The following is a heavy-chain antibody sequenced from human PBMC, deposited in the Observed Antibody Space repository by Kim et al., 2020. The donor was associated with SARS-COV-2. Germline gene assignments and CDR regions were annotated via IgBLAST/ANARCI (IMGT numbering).Heavy chain of an antibody. D-gene: IGHD3-9*01. V-gene: IGHV3-64D*06. CDR2: ISSNGGST. CDR1: GFTFSSYA. J-gene: IGHJ4*02. CDR3: VKGTYYDILTGYCDY. Sequence: GGSLRLSCSASGFTFSSYAMHWVRQAPGKGLEYVSAISSNGGSTYYADSVKGRFTISRDNSKNTLYLQMSSLRAEDTAVYYCVKGTYYDILTGYCDYWGQGTLVTVSS.